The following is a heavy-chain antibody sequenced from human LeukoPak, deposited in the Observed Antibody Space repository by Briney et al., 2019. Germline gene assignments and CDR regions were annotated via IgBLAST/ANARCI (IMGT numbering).Heavy chain of an antibody. CDR2: ISGAGTTT. D-gene: IGHD4-17*01. V-gene: IGHV3-23*01. CDR1: GIAFSSYA. Sequence: GGSLRLSCAASGIAFSSYAMSWVRQAPGKGLEWVSGISGAGTTTYYADSVKGRFTISRGNSENTLSLQMNSLRAEDTALYYCAKGSDYGDYIFNCWGQGTRVTVSS. J-gene: IGHJ4*02. CDR3: AKGSDYGDYIFNC.